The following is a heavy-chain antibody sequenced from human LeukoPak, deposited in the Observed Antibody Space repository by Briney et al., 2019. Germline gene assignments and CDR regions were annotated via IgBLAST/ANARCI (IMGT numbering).Heavy chain of an antibody. CDR3: ARASDDFGDYGFDY. D-gene: IGHD4-17*01. Sequence: SETLSLTCTVSGGSISKFYWNWIPHPARKELEWIGRIYTSGSTNYNPSLKSRLTMSMDTSKNQFSLRLSSVTAADTAVYYCARASDDFGDYGFDYWGQGTLVTVSS. V-gene: IGHV4-4*07. CDR2: IYTSGST. CDR1: GGSISKFY. J-gene: IGHJ4*02.